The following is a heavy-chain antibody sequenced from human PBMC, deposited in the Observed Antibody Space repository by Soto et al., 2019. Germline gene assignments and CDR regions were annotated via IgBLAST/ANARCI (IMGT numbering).Heavy chain of an antibody. V-gene: IGHV3-74*01. CDR3: AVAVAGPTAIGY. J-gene: IGHJ4*02. Sequence: PGGALRLSFSAPRLTFSSHSMHWVPPAPGKGLVWVSRINSDGSSTSYADSVKGRFTISRDNAKNTLYLQMNSLRAEDTAVYYCAVAVAGPTAIGYWGQGTLVTVPQ. CDR2: INSDGSST. D-gene: IGHD6-19*01. CDR1: RLTFSSHS.